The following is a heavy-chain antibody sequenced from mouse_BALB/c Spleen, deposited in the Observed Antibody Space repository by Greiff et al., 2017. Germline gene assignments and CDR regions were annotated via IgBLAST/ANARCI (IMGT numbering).Heavy chain of an antibody. D-gene: IGHD1-1*01. J-gene: IGHJ4*01. CDR3: ARDGYGSSLMDY. CDR2: IWAGGST. Sequence: VKLVESGPGLVAPSQSLSITCTVSGFSLTSYGVHWVRQPPGKGLEWLGVIWAGGSTNYNSALMSRLSISKGNSKSQVFLKMNSLQTDDTAMYYCARDGYGSSLMDYWGQGTSVTVSS. V-gene: IGHV2-9*02. CDR1: GFSLTSYG.